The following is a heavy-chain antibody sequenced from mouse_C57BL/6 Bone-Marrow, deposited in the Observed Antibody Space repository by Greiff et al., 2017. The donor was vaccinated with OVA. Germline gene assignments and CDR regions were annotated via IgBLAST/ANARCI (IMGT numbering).Heavy chain of an antibody. Sequence: EVQRVESGGGLVKPGGSLKLSCAASGFTFSSYTMSWVRQTPEKRLEWVATISGGGGNTYYPDSVKGRFTISRDNAKNTLYLQMSSLRSEDTALYYCARLFPKNYWGQGTTLTVSS. D-gene: IGHD1-1*01. V-gene: IGHV5-9*01. CDR1: GFTFSSYT. CDR2: ISGGGGNT. J-gene: IGHJ2*01. CDR3: ARLFPKNY.